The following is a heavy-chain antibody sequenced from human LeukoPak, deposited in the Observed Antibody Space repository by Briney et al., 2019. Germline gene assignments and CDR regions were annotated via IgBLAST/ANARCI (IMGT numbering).Heavy chain of an antibody. V-gene: IGHV3-33*01. CDR1: GFTFSSYG. CDR2: IWYDGSNK. D-gene: IGHD5-24*01. CDR3: AREGNRDGYNPFDY. Sequence: GGSLRLSCAAPGFTFSSYGMHWVRQAPGKGLEWVAVIWYDGSNKYYADSVKGRFTISRDNSKNTLYLQMNSLRAEDTAVYYCAREGNRDGYNPFDYWGQGTLVTVSS. J-gene: IGHJ4*02.